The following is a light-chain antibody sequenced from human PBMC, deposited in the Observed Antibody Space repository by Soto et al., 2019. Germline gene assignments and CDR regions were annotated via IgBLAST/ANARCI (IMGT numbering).Light chain of an antibody. J-gene: IGKJ5*01. CDR1: QSVGSN. V-gene: IGKV3D-15*01. CDR2: GAS. CDR3: QQYNNWPIT. Sequence: DIELTQSPSTLSAAVGDIVNITCRASQSVGSNLAWYQQLPGQAPRLLIYGASTRATGVPARFSGSGSGTEFTLTISSLQSEDFAVYYCQQYNNWPITFGQGTRLEIK.